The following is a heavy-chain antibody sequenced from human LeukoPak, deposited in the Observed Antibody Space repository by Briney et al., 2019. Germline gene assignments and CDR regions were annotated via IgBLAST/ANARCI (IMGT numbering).Heavy chain of an antibody. CDR3: AVYYDSSGYPTNSWFDP. CDR1: GGTFSSYA. D-gene: IGHD3-22*01. V-gene: IGHV1-2*02. J-gene: IGHJ5*02. CDR2: INPNSGGT. Sequence: ASVKVSCKASGGTFSSYAISWVRQAPGQGLEWMGWINPNSGGTNYAQKFQGRVTMTRDTSISTAYMELSRLRSDDTAVYYCAVYYDSSGYPTNSWFDPWGQGTLVTVSS.